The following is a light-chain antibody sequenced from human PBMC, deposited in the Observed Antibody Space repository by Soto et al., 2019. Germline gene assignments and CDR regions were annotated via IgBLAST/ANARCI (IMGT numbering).Light chain of an antibody. CDR1: SSNIGSNT. CDR3: ASWDDSLNGSYV. V-gene: IGLV1-44*01. J-gene: IGLJ1*01. CDR2: SNS. Sequence: QSVLTQPPSASGTPGQRVTISCSGSSSNIGSNTVHWYQQFPGTAPKLLIYSNSQRPSGVPDRFSGSKSGTSASLAISGLQSEDEADYYCASWDDSLNGSYVFGTGTQLTVL.